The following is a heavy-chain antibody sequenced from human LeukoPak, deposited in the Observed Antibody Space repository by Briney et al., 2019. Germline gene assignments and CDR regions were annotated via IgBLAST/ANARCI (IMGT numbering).Heavy chain of an antibody. CDR2: INPSGGST. J-gene: IGHJ5*02. V-gene: IGHV1-46*01. CDR1: GYTFTSYY. D-gene: IGHD3-16*01. CDR3: ARDEYVLTSFDP. Sequence: ASVKVSCKASGYTFTSYYMHWVRQAPGQGLEWMGIINPSGGSTSYAQKFQGRVTMTRDTSISTAYMELSGLRSDDTAVYYCARDEYVLTSFDPWGQGTLVTVSS.